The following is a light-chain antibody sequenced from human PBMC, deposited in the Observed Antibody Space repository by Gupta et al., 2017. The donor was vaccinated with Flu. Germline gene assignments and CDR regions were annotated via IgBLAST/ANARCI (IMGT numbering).Light chain of an antibody. V-gene: IGKV3-15*01. CDR2: GAS. J-gene: IGKJ3*01. Sequence: SPGERATLSCRASQSVSSNLAWYQQKPGQAPRLLIYGASTRATGIPARFSGSGSGTEFTLTISSLQSEDFAVYYCQQYNNWPFPFGPGTKVDIK. CDR3: QQYNNWPFP. CDR1: QSVSSN.